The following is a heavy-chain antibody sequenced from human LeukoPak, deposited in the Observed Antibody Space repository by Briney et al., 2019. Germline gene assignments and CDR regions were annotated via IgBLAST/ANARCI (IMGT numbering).Heavy chain of an antibody. J-gene: IGHJ4*02. V-gene: IGHV4-59*01. Sequence: PSETLSLTCTVSGGSISSYYWSWIRQPPGKGLEWIGYISYRGSTNYNPSLRSRVTISVDTSKNQFSLKLSSVTAADTAVYYCAKDLTYGNFDYWGQGTLVTVSS. D-gene: IGHD1-14*01. CDR3: AKDLTYGNFDY. CDR1: GGSISSYY. CDR2: ISYRGST.